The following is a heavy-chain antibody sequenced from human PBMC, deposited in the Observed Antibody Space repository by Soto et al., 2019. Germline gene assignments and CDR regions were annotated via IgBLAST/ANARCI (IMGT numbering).Heavy chain of an antibody. CDR2: ISSTSNNM. Sequence: GGSLRLSCAGSGFTFSGYSMNWVRQAPGKGLEWVSTISSTSNNMYYADSVKGRFTMSRDNAKNSLYLQMNSLRAEDTAVYYCAKGGYNYGFLFDCWGQGTLVTVSS. J-gene: IGHJ4*02. V-gene: IGHV3-21*04. CDR3: AKGGYNYGFLFDC. CDR1: GFTFSGYS. D-gene: IGHD5-18*01.